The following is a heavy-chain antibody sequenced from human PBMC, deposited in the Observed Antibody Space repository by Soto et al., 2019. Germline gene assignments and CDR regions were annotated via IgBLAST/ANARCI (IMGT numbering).Heavy chain of an antibody. CDR1: GFTFSSYA. Sequence: PGGSLRLSCAASGFTFSSYAMHWVRQAPGKGLEWVAVISYDGSNKYYADSVKGRFTISRDNSKNTLCLQMNSLRAEDTAVYYCARRPMDSNAFDIWGQGTMVTVSS. CDR2: ISYDGSNK. J-gene: IGHJ3*02. CDR3: ARRPMDSNAFDI. V-gene: IGHV3-30-3*01.